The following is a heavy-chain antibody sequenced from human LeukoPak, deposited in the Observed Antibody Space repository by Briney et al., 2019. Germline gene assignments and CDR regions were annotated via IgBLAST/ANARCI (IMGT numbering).Heavy chain of an antibody. CDR1: GGSISSYY. V-gene: IGHV4-59*08. CDR2: IYYSGST. D-gene: IGHD3-22*01. Sequence: SETLSLTCTVSGGSISSYYWSWIRQPPGKGLEWIGYIYYSGSTNYNPSLKSRVTISVDTSKNQFSLKLSSVTAADTAVYYCARGGYYYDSSGYPDYWGQGTLVTVSS. J-gene: IGHJ4*02. CDR3: ARGGYYYDSSGYPDY.